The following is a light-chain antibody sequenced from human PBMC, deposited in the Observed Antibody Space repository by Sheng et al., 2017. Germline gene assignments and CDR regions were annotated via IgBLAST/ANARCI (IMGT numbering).Light chain of an antibody. CDR3: GTYSSSLRAGV. CDR1: SFNIGNNY. Sequence: QTVVTQPPSVSAAPGQKVTISCSGSSFNIGNNYVSWYQQLPGTAPKLLIYDNNKRPSGIPDRFSGSKSGTSATLGITGLQTGDEVDYYCGTYSSSLRAGVFGTGTKVTVL. V-gene: IGLV1-51*01. J-gene: IGLJ1*01. CDR2: DNN.